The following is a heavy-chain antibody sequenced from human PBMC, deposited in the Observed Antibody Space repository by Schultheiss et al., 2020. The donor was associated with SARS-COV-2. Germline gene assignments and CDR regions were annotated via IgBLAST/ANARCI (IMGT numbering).Heavy chain of an antibody. CDR2: TYYRSKWYN. V-gene: IGHV6-1*01. D-gene: IGHD1-26*01. Sequence: SQTLSLTCAISGDSVSSNSAAWNWIRQSPSRGLEWLGRTYYRSKWYNDYAVSVKSRITINPDTSKNQFSLQLNSVTPEDTAVYYCASWPSRERGSARDYYYYYGLDVWGQGTTVTVSS. CDR1: GDSVSSNSAA. J-gene: IGHJ6*02. CDR3: ASWPSRERGSARDYYYYYGLDV.